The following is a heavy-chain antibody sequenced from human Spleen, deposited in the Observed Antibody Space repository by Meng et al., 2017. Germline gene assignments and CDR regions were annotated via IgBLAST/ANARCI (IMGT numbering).Heavy chain of an antibody. D-gene: IGHD4-11*01. Sequence: QVQLQGSGPGLVKPSQTLSLTCTVSGGSISSGGYYWSWIRQHPGKGLEWIGYIYYSGSTYYNPSLESRATISVDTSQNNLSLKLSSVTAADSAVYYCARGPTTMAHDFDYWGQGTLVTVSS. J-gene: IGHJ4*02. V-gene: IGHV4-31*03. CDR3: ARGPTTMAHDFDY. CDR2: IYYSGST. CDR1: GGSISSGGYY.